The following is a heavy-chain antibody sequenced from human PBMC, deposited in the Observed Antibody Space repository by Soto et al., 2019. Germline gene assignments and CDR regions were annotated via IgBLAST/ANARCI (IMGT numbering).Heavy chain of an antibody. CDR2: ISGSGGST. CDR3: AKDGGYCSSTSFLPYYFDY. Sequence: GGSLRLSCAASGFTFSSYAMSWVRQAPGKGLEWVSAISGSGGSTYYADSVKGRFTISRDNSKNTLYLQMNSLRAEDTAVYYCAKDGGYCSSTSFLPYYFDYWGQGTLVTVSS. V-gene: IGHV3-23*01. D-gene: IGHD2-2*01. J-gene: IGHJ4*02. CDR1: GFTFSSYA.